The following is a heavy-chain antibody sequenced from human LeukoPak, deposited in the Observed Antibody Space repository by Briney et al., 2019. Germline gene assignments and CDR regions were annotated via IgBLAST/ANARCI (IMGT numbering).Heavy chain of an antibody. CDR2: IYSGGST. Sequence: PGGSLRLSCAASGFTVSSNYMSWVRQAPGKGLEWVSVIYSGGSTYYADSVKGRFTISRDNSKNTLYLQMNSLRAEDTAVYYCTHMVRGVIPIDYWGQGTLVTVSS. J-gene: IGHJ4*02. V-gene: IGHV3-53*01. CDR3: THMVRGVIPIDY. D-gene: IGHD3-10*01. CDR1: GFTVSSNY.